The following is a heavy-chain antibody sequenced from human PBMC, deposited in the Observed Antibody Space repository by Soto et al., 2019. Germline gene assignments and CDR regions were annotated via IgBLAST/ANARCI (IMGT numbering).Heavy chain of an antibody. D-gene: IGHD3-16*01. J-gene: IGHJ3*01. CDR2: IYWDDDT. CDR3: AHAFGGTSWPNDAFDV. Sequence: HITLKESGPTLVKPTQTLTLTCIFSGFSFSADGVGVGWIRQPPGKTLEWLALIYWDDDTRYRPSLKSRLTITKDSSNNHVVITMTNMDPLDTATYYCAHAFGGTSWPNDAFDVWGQGTVVTVSS. CDR1: GFSFSADGVG. V-gene: IGHV2-5*02.